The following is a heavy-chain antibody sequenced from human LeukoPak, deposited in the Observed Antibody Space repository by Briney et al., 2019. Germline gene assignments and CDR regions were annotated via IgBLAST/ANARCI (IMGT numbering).Heavy chain of an antibody. CDR3: ARDGAYYYDSSGRWGYNWFDP. J-gene: IGHJ5*02. CDR1: GGTFSSYA. CDR2: IIPISGTA. D-gene: IGHD3-22*01. V-gene: IGHV1-69*06. Sequence: ASVKVSCKASGGTFSSYAISWVRQAPGQGLEWMGGIIPISGTANYAQKIQGRVTITADKITSTAYMELSSLRSEDTAVYYCARDGAYYYDSSGRWGYNWFDPWGQGTLVTVSS.